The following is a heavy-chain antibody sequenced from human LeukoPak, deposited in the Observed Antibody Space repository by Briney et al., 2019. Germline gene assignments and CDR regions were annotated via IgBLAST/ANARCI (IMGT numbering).Heavy chain of an antibody. V-gene: IGHV2-5*01. D-gene: IGHD1-26*01. Sequence: ESGPTLVKPTQTLTLTCTFSGFSLSTSGVGVGWIRQPPGKALEWLALIYWNDDKRFSPSLKSRLTITKDTSKNQVVLTMTNMDPVDTATYYCAHRPMGNWFDPWGQGTLVTVSS. CDR2: IYWNDDK. CDR3: AHRPMGNWFDP. CDR1: GFSLSTSGVG. J-gene: IGHJ5*02.